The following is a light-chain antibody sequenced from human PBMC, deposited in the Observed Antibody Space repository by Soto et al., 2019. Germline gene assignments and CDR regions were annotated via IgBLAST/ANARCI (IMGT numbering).Light chain of an antibody. CDR3: QSYDSSLSALV. Sequence: QPVLTQPPSVSGAPGQRVTISCTGSSSNIGAGYDVHWYQQLPGTTPKLLIYGNSNRPSGVPDRFSGSKSGTSASLAITGLQADDETDYYCQSYDSSLSALVFGGGTKLTVL. J-gene: IGLJ2*01. CDR1: SSNIGAGYD. V-gene: IGLV1-40*01. CDR2: GNS.